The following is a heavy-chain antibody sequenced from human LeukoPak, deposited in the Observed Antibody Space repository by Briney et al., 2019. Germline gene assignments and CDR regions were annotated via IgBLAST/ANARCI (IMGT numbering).Heavy chain of an antibody. CDR2: ISSSGSTI. CDR3: ARDKDMVRGIWNYYFGMDV. J-gene: IGHJ6*02. D-gene: IGHD3-10*01. CDR1: GFTLSSYE. Sequence: GGSLRLSCTASGFTLSSYEMNWVRQAPGKGLEWVSYISSSGSTIYYADYVKGRFIISRDNAKNSLYLQMNSLRAEDTAVYYCARDKDMVRGIWNYYFGMDVWGQGTTVTVSS. V-gene: IGHV3-48*03.